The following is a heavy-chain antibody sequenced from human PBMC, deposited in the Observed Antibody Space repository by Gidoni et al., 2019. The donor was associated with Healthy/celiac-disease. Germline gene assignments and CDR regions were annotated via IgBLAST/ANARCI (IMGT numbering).Heavy chain of an antibody. Sequence: QVQLQESGPGLVKPSQTLSLTCTVSGGPISRGSYYWSWIRQPAGKGLEWIGRIYTSGSTNYNPSLKSRVTISVDTSKNQFSLKLSSVTAADTAVYYCARGYYDFWSGYTNWFDPWGQGTLVTVSS. V-gene: IGHV4-61*02. CDR3: ARGYYDFWSGYTNWFDP. J-gene: IGHJ5*02. D-gene: IGHD3-3*01. CDR1: GGPISRGSYY. CDR2: IYTSGST.